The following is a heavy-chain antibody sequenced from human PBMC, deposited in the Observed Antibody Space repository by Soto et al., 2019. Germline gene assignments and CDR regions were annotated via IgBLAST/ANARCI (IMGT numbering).Heavy chain of an antibody. Sequence: QVQLVQSGAEVKKPGSSVKVSCKASGGTFRSYAISWVRQAPGQGLEWMGGIIPIFGTANYAQKFQGRVTITADESTSTAYRELSRLRSEDTAVYYCASRDRYSGYDGLWDYWGQGTLVTVSS. V-gene: IGHV1-69*12. D-gene: IGHD5-12*01. J-gene: IGHJ4*02. CDR2: IIPIFGTA. CDR3: ASRDRYSGYDGLWDY. CDR1: GGTFRSYA.